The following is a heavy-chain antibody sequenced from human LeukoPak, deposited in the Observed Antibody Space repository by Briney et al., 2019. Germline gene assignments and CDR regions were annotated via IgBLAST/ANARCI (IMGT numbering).Heavy chain of an antibody. CDR1: GFTFRRYG. V-gene: IGHV3-23*01. Sequence: PGGSLRLSCAASGFTFRRYGMNWVRQAPGKGLEWVSVISGSGDSTYYADSVKGRFTISRDNFKNTLYLQMNSLRAEDTAVYYCAVRPGIAAAGNDYWGQGTLVTVSS. J-gene: IGHJ4*02. CDR3: AVRPGIAAAGNDY. CDR2: ISGSGDST. D-gene: IGHD6-13*01.